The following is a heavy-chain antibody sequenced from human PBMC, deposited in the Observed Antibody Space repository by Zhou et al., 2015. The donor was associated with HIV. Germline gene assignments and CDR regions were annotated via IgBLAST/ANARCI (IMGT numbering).Heavy chain of an antibody. Sequence: EVQLVESGGGLIQPGGSLRLSCAVSDLTVSRNYMSWVRQAPGKGLEWVSVIYTGGSTFYADSVKGRFTVSRDNAKNTLYLQMNSLRAEDTAVYYCGRDRGWNVIDYWGQGTLVTVSS. V-gene: IGHV3-53*01. J-gene: IGHJ4*02. CDR2: IYTGGST. CDR1: DLTVSRNY. CDR3: GRDRGWNVIDY. D-gene: IGHD1-1*01.